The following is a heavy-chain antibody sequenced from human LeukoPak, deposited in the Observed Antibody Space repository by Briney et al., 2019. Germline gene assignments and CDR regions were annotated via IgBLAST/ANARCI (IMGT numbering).Heavy chain of an antibody. Sequence: ILGIANYPQKFQGRVTITADKSTSTAYMELSSLRSEDTAVYYCARAADYYDSSRAYYFDYWGQGTLVTVSS. J-gene: IGHJ4*02. CDR2: ILGIA. V-gene: IGHV1-69*04. D-gene: IGHD3-22*01. CDR3: ARAADYYDSSRAYYFDY.